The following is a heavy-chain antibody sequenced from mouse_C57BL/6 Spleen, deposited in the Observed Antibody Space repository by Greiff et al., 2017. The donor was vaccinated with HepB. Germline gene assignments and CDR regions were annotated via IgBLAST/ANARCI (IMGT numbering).Heavy chain of an antibody. CDR1: GYTFTDYE. CDR2: IDPETGGT. CDR3: TRPVVAKGYFDD. D-gene: IGHD1-1*01. Sequence: QVHVKQSGAELVRPGASVTLSCKASGYTFTDYEMHWVKQTPVHGLEWIGAIDPETGGTSYNQKFKGKAILTADKSSSTADMELRSLTSEDSAVYYCTRPVVAKGYFDDWGQGTTLTVSS. J-gene: IGHJ2*01. V-gene: IGHV1-15*01.